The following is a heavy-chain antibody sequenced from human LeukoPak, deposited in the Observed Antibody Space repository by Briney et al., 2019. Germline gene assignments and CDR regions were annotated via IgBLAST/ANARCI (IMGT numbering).Heavy chain of an antibody. Sequence: SETLSLTCAVYGGSFSGYYWSWICQPPGKGLEWIGEINHSGSTNYNPSLNSRVTISVDTSKNQFSLKLSSVTAADTAVYYCARRLGVVIIRYFDYWGQGTLVTVSS. V-gene: IGHV4-34*01. J-gene: IGHJ4*02. CDR3: ARRLGVVIIRYFDY. CDR2: INHSGST. CDR1: GGSFSGYY. D-gene: IGHD3-3*01.